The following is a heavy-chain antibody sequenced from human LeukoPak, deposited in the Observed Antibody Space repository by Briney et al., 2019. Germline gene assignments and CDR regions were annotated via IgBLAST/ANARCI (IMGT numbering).Heavy chain of an antibody. J-gene: IGHJ6*04. CDR3: AELGITMIGGV. CDR2: ISSSGSTI. V-gene: IGHV3-48*04. CDR1: GFTFSTCS. D-gene: IGHD3-10*02. Sequence: GGSLRLSCAASGFTFSTCSMNWVRQAPGKGLEWVSYISSSGSTIYYADSVKGRFTISRDNARNSLYLQMNSLRAEDTAVYYCAELGITMIGGVWGKGTTVTISS.